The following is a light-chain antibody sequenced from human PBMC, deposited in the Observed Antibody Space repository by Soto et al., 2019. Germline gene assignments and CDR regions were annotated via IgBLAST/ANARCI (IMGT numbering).Light chain of an antibody. CDR3: QKCSSVIT. CDR2: GAS. Sequence: DIQMTQSPSSLSASVGDRVTITCRASQGISSFVAWYQQKPGKVPRLLISGASTLQSGVPSRFSGSGSGTDFTLTITSLQPEDDATYYCQKCSSVITFDQGTRLEIK. V-gene: IGKV1-27*01. J-gene: IGKJ5*01. CDR1: QGISSF.